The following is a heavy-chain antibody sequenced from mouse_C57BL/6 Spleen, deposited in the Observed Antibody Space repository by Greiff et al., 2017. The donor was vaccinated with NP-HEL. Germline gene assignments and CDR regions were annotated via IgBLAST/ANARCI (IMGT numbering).Heavy chain of an antibody. CDR3: ARRDYYYGSSHYWYFDV. D-gene: IGHD1-1*01. V-gene: IGHV5-17*01. CDR2: ISSGSSTI. CDR1: GFTFSDYG. J-gene: IGHJ1*03. Sequence: EVKLMESGGGLVKPGGSLKLSCAASGFTFSDYGMHWVRQAPEKGLEWVAYISSGSSTIYSADTVKGLFTISRDNAKNTLFLQMTSLRSEDTAMYYCARRDYYYGSSHYWYFDVWGTGTTVTVSS.